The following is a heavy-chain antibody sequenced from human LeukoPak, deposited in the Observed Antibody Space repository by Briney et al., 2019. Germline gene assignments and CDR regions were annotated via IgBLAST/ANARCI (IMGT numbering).Heavy chain of an antibody. CDR1: GGSFSGYY. D-gene: IGHD3-22*01. V-gene: IGHV4-34*01. Sequence: PSETLSLTCAVYGGSFSGYYWSWIRQPPGKGLEWIGENNQSGSTNYNPSLKSRVTISVDTSKNQFSLKLSSVTAADTAVYYCARGRNYYDSRWDFDYWGQGTLVTVSS. CDR3: ARGRNYYDSRWDFDY. J-gene: IGHJ4*02. CDR2: NNQSGST.